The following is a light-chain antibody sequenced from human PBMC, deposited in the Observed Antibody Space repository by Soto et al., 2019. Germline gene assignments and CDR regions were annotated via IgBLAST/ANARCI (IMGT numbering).Light chain of an antibody. CDR2: GAS. Sequence: EIVLTHSPGTLSLSPGEGATLSCRAGQSVSSSQLAWYQQKRGQAPRLLVYGASSRATGIPDRFSGSGSGTDFTLTISRLEPEDFAVYYCQHYGGSPLNFGQGTRLEIK. CDR1: QSVSSSQ. J-gene: IGKJ5*01. CDR3: QHYGGSPLN. V-gene: IGKV3-20*01.